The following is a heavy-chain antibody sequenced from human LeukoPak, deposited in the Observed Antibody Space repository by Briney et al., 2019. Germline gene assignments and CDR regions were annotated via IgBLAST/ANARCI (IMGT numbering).Heavy chain of an antibody. V-gene: IGHV3-33*06. D-gene: IGHD3-3*01. Sequence: GGSLRLSCAASGFTFSSYGMHWVRQAPGKGLEWVAVIWYDGGNKYYADSVKGRFTISRDNSKNTLYLQMNSLRAEDTAVYYCAKDGVTIFGVVITDPNWFDPWGQGTLVTVSS. J-gene: IGHJ5*02. CDR1: GFTFSSYG. CDR3: AKDGVTIFGVVITDPNWFDP. CDR2: IWYDGGNK.